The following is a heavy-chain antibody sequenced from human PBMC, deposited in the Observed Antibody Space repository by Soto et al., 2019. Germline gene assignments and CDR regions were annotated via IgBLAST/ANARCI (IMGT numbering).Heavy chain of an antibody. D-gene: IGHD4-17*01. Sequence: QVQLVQSGAEVKKPGASVKVSCKASGYTFTSYGISWVRQAPGQGLEWMGWISAYNGNTNYAQKLQGRVTMTTDTXTXTXXRELRSLRSDDTAVYYCARVLYGDPLYYYYYGMDVWGQGTTVTVSS. CDR1: GYTFTSYG. J-gene: IGHJ6*02. V-gene: IGHV1-18*01. CDR2: ISAYNGNT. CDR3: ARVLYGDPLYYYYYGMDV.